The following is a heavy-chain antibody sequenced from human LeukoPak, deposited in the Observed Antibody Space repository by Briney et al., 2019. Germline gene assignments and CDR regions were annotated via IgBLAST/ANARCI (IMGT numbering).Heavy chain of an antibody. CDR3: TRNEI. CDR2: INQDGGQI. V-gene: IGHV3-7*04. CDR1: GFILTNYW. J-gene: IGHJ3*02. Sequence: GGSLRLSCTASGFILTNYWMSWVRQAPGKGLEWVANINQDGGQIYYVGSVKGRFTISRDNTKGSLYLQMNSLRAEDTAVYYCTRNEIWGQGTMVTVSS.